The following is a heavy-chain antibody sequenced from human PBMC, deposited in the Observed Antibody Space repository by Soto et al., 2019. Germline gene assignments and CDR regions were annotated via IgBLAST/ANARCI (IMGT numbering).Heavy chain of an antibody. Sequence: QGHLVQSGAEVKKPGASVKVSCEASGYNLNNFGINWVRQAPGQGLEWMGWISAYNGNAKYPKNFQGRLTMTTTSMTAAHMELRSLTSDDTAVYYCARGSSGGRGWLDPWGQGTLVTVSS. J-gene: IGHJ5*02. CDR3: ARGSSGGRGWLDP. V-gene: IGHV1-18*01. CDR2: ISAYNGNA. D-gene: IGHD3-10*01. CDR1: GYNLNNFG.